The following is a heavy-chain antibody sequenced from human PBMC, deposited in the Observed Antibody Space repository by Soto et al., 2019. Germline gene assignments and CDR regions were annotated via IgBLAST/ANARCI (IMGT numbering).Heavy chain of an antibody. V-gene: IGHV1-69*01. Sequence: QVQLVQSGAEVKKPGSSVKVSCKASGGTFSSYAISWVRQAPGQGLEWMGGIIPIFGTANYAQKFQGRVTITADESTSTAYMELSSLRSEDTAVYYCARDRGYYDSSGYSEVFDYWGQGTLVTVSS. CDR3: ARDRGYYDSSGYSEVFDY. CDR1: GGTFSSYA. CDR2: IIPIFGTA. D-gene: IGHD3-22*01. J-gene: IGHJ4*02.